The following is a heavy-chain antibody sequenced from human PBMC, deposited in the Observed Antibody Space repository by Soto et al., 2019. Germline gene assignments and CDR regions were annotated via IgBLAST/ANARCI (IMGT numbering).Heavy chain of an antibody. D-gene: IGHD3-3*01. J-gene: IGHJ4*02. CDR3: ARDGDFWGTFDY. V-gene: IGHV1-18*04. Sequence: SEKVSYRTSGWTFSRYGISLVRQAPAPGREWTGWISAYNGNTNYAQKLQGRVTMTTDTSTSTAYMALRCLRSDDTAVYYCARDGDFWGTFDYWGQGTLVTVSS. CDR1: GWTFSRYG. CDR2: ISAYNGNT.